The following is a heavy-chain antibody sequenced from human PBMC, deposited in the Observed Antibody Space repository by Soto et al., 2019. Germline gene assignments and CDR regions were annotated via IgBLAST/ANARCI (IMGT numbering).Heavy chain of an antibody. Sequence: PSETLSLTCTVSGGSISSCYWSWIRQPPGKGLEWIGYIYYSGSTNYNPSLKSRVTISVDTSKNQFSLKLSSVTAADTAVYYCAREMVAAAAQNYYYYGMDVWGQGTTVTVS. J-gene: IGHJ6*02. CDR3: AREMVAAAAQNYYYYGMDV. CDR2: IYYSGST. CDR1: GGSISSCY. V-gene: IGHV4-59*01. D-gene: IGHD6-13*01.